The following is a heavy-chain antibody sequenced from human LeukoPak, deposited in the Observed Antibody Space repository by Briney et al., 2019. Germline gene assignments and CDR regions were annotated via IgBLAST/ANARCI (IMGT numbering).Heavy chain of an antibody. CDR2: INHSGST. D-gene: IGHD4-17*01. J-gene: IGHJ4*02. V-gene: IGHV4-39*07. CDR1: GGSISSSSYY. Sequence: PSETLSLTCTVSGGSISSSSYYWGWIRQPPGKGLEWIGEINHSGSTNYNPSLKSRVTISVDTSKNQFSLKLSSVTAADTAVYYCARSTTTVSPHHYFDYWGQGTLVTVSS. CDR3: ARSTTTVSPHHYFDY.